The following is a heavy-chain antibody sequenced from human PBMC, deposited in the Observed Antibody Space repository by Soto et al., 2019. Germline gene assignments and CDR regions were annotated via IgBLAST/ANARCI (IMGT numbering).Heavy chain of an antibody. CDR1: GYTFTSYA. J-gene: IGHJ6*02. D-gene: IGHD1-26*01. V-gene: IGHV1-3*05. CDR3: ARSATTSDYYYGMDV. Sequence: QVQLVQSGAEEKKPGASVKVSCKASGYTFTSYAMHWVRQAPGQRLEWMGWINAGNGNTKYSQKFQGRVTITRDTSAXTAYMALSSLRSEDTAVDYCARSATTSDYYYGMDVWGQGTTVTVSS. CDR2: INAGNGNT.